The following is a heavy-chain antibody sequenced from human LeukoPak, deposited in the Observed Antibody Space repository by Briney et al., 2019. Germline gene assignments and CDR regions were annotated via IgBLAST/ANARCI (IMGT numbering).Heavy chain of an antibody. Sequence: GGSLRLSCEASGSGFTFGNFALSWVRQAPGKGLEWVSAIGGSGGSTYYADSVKGRFTISRDNSKNTLYLQMNSLRAEDTAVYYCAKAIHKWELRTNWFDPWGQGTLVTVSS. CDR3: AKAIHKWELRTNWFDP. D-gene: IGHD1-26*01. CDR2: IGGSGGST. CDR1: GSGFTFGNFA. V-gene: IGHV3-23*01. J-gene: IGHJ5*02.